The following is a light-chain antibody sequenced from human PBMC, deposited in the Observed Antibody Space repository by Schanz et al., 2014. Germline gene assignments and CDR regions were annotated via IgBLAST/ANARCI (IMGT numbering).Light chain of an antibody. V-gene: IGKV3-20*01. Sequence: EIVLTQSPGTLSLSPGERATLSCRASQSVSSSYLAWYQQKPGQAPRLLIYGASSRATGIADRFSGSASGTDFTLTISSLQSEDFAVYYCQQYNNWPRAFGQGTKVEIK. CDR1: QSVSSSY. CDR2: GAS. J-gene: IGKJ1*01. CDR3: QQYNNWPRA.